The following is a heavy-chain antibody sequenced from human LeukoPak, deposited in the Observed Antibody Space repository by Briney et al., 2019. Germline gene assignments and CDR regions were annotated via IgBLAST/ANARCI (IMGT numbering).Heavy chain of an antibody. V-gene: IGHV3-30-3*01. Sequence: GGSLRLSCAASGFTFSSYAMHWVRQAPGKGLEWVAVISYDGSNKYYADSVKGRFTISRDNSKNTLYLQMNSLRAEDTAVYYCARGDPWSGSNHYYYYYGVDVWGQGTTVTVSS. J-gene: IGHJ6*02. CDR3: ARGDPWSGSNHYYYYYGVDV. CDR2: ISYDGSNK. D-gene: IGHD3-3*01. CDR1: GFTFSSYA.